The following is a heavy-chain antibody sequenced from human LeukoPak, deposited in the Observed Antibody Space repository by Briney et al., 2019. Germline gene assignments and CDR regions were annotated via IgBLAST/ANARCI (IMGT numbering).Heavy chain of an antibody. V-gene: IGHV4-59*08. J-gene: IGHJ4*02. CDR3: ARHLGWIQPPHY. D-gene: IGHD5-18*01. CDR2: IHYSGRP. CDR1: CCSIGNYY. Sequence: WETLSLTWTVACCSIGNYYCSWVRQPPGKGLEWIVCIHYSGRPDYKPPLKSRVTISVGTSENQFSLKLSSVTAADTAVYYCARHLGWIQPPHYWGQGTLVTVSS.